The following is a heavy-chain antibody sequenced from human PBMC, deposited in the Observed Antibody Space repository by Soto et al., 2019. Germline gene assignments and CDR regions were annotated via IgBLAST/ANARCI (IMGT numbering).Heavy chain of an antibody. CDR2: ISSSSSYI. J-gene: IGHJ4*02. V-gene: IGHV3-21*01. CDR1: GITFSSYS. CDR3: VRGTGWPPTFDY. D-gene: IGHD6-19*01. Sequence: GGSLRLSCAASGITFSSYSINWVRQAPGKGLEWVSSISSSSSYIYYADSVKGRFTISRDNAKNSLYLQMNSLRAEDTALYYCVRGTGWPPTFDYWGQGTLVTVSS.